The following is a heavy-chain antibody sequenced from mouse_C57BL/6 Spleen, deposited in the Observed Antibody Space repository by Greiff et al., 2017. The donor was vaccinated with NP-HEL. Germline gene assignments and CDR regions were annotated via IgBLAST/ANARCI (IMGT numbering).Heavy chain of an antibody. V-gene: IGHV10-3*01. Sequence: EVQRVESGGGLVQPKGSLKLSCAASGFTFNTYAMHWVRQAPGKGLEWVARIRSKSSNYATYYADSVKDRFTISRDDSQSMLYLQMNNLKTEDTAMYYCVRDQTAQAPAWFAYWGQGTLVTVSA. J-gene: IGHJ3*01. D-gene: IGHD3-2*02. CDR1: GFTFNTYA. CDR3: VRDQTAQAPAWFAY. CDR2: IRSKSSNYAT.